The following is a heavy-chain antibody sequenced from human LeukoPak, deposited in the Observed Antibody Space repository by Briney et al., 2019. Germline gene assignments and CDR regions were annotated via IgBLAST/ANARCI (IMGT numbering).Heavy chain of an antibody. V-gene: IGHV3-53*01. Sequence: GGSLRLSCAASGFTVSSNYMSWVRQAPGKGLEWVSVIYSGGSTYYADSVKGRFTISRDNSKNTLYLQMHSLRAEDTAVYYCARDMGYCSSTSCYLYFQHWGQGTLVTVSS. CDR1: GFTVSSNY. D-gene: IGHD2-2*01. J-gene: IGHJ1*01. CDR3: ARDMGYCSSTSCYLYFQH. CDR2: IYSGGST.